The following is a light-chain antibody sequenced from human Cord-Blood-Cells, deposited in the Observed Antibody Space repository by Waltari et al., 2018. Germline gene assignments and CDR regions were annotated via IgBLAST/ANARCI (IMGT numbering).Light chain of an antibody. J-gene: IGLJ3*02. V-gene: IGLV2-23*01. CDR3: CSYAGSSTWV. CDR2: EGR. CDR1: SSDVGRYNL. Sequence: QSALTQPASVSGSPGQSITISCPGTSSDVGRYNLVSWYQQHPGKPPKLMIYEGRKRPSGVSNRFSGSKSGNTASLTISGLQAEDEADYYGCSYAGSSTWVFGGGTKLTVL.